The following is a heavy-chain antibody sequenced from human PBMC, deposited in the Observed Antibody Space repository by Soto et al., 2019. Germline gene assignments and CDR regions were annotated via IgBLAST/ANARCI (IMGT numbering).Heavy chain of an antibody. CDR2: IYWDEDK. CDR3: AQAGYSSGWYVYFNY. D-gene: IGHD6-19*01. J-gene: IGHJ4*02. V-gene: IGHV2-5*02. CDR1: GFSLSTSGVG. Sequence: ITLKESGPTLVKPTQTLTLTCTVSGFSLSTSGVGVGWIRQPPGKALEWLALIYWDEDKRYSPSLKNRLTITKDTYKNLVVFTMTNMDPVDTAIYYCAQAGYSSGWYVYFNYWGQGTLVTVSS.